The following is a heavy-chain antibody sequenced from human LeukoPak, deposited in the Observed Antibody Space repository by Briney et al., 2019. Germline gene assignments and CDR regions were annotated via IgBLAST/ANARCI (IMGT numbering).Heavy chain of an antibody. J-gene: IGHJ4*02. Sequence: GGSLRLSCAASRFTFSTYGMHWVRQAPGKGLEWVAFIRYDGNNKYFADSVKGRFTISRDNSKNTLYLQMNSLRAEDTAVYYCAKGGRGLGLYYFDYWGQGTLVTVSS. CDR2: IRYDGNNK. CDR3: AKGGRGLGLYYFDY. D-gene: IGHD3-16*01. CDR1: RFTFSTYG. V-gene: IGHV3-30*02.